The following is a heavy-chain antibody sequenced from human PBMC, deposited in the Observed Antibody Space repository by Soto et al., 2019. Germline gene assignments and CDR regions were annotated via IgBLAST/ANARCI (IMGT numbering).Heavy chain of an antibody. Sequence: ASVKVSCKASGYSFTGNSMHWVRQAPGQGLEWMGWINPNSGGTNYAQKFQGWVTMTRDTSISTAYMELSRLRSDDTAVYYCARVRGTGTTRDAFDIWGQGTMVTVSS. CDR2: INPNSGGT. V-gene: IGHV1-2*04. CDR3: ARVRGTGTTRDAFDI. D-gene: IGHD1-1*01. CDR1: GYSFTGNS. J-gene: IGHJ3*02.